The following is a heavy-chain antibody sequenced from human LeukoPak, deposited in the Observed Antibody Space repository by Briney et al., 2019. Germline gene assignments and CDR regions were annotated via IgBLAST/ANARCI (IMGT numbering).Heavy chain of an antibody. CDR2: INHSGST. CDR3: ARSVGSGWYLDAFDI. J-gene: IGHJ3*02. V-gene: IGHV4-34*01. D-gene: IGHD6-19*01. CDR1: GFTFNAFG. Sequence: GSLRLSCAASGFTFNAFGMNWVRQAPGKGLEWVGEINHSGSTNYNPSLKSRVTISVDTSKNQFSLKLSSVTAADTAVYYCARSVGSGWYLDAFDIWGQGTMVTVSS.